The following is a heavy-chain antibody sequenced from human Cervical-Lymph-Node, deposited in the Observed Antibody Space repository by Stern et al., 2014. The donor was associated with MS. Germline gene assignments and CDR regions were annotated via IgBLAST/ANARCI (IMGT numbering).Heavy chain of an antibody. CDR2: VNPNPGAT. D-gene: IGHD6-19*01. CDR1: KYTFTPYS. J-gene: IGHJ4*02. V-gene: IGHV1-2*02. CDR3: AAASTTSSASPFDY. Sequence: QVQLGQSGAEVKKPGAPLKASGQTSKYTFTPYSFPWVHQAPGKGLHGMGGVNPNPGATTYAKQFRGRVTMTRDSSINTAYMELSRLTSDDTAVYYCAAASTTSSASPFDYWGQGTLLTVSS.